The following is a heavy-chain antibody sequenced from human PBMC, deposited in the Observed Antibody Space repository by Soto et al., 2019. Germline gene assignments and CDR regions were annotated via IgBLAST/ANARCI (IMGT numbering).Heavy chain of an antibody. J-gene: IGHJ4*02. CDR2: IKQDVSEK. V-gene: IGHV3-7*03. D-gene: IGHD1-1*01. CDR3: ARPQPWGTYFDY. CDR1: GFTFSSYW. Sequence: GGSLRLSCAASGFTFSSYWMSGVRQAPGKGLEWVVNIKQDVSEKYYVDSVKGRFTISRDNAKNSLYLQMNSLRADDTAVYYCARPQPWGTYFDYWGQGTLVTVSS.